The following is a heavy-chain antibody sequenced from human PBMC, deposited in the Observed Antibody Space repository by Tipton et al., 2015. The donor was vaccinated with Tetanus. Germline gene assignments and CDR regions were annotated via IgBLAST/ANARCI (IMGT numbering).Heavy chain of an antibody. CDR3: ASPMGTEYYFDY. CDR2: ISYGSTTI. V-gene: IGHV3-48*01. D-gene: IGHD7-27*01. Sequence: SLRLSCAASGFTFSDYSMNWVRQAPGKGLEWVSYISYGSTTIYYADSVKGRFTISRDNSKNTLYLQMNSLRAEDTAVYYCASPMGTEYYFDYWGQGTLVTVSS. J-gene: IGHJ4*02. CDR1: GFTFSDYS.